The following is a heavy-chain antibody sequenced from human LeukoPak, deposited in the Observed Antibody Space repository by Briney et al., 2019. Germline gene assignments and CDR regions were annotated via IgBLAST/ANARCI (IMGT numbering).Heavy chain of an antibody. V-gene: IGHV3-23*01. CDR3: AKGGNSAPLDY. D-gene: IGHD1-7*01. CDR1: GFTFSNSA. J-gene: IGHJ4*02. CDR2: ISAGGSDT. Sequence: GGSLRLSCAASGFTFSNSAMTWVRQAPGKGLEWVSAISAGGSDTIYTDSVKDRFTISRDNSKNTLYLQMNSLRAEGTAVYYCAKGGNSAPLDYWGQGTLVTVSS.